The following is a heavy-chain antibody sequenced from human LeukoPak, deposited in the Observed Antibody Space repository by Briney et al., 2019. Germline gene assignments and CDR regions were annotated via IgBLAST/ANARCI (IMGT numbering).Heavy chain of an antibody. V-gene: IGHV3-7*01. Sequence: PGGSLRLSCAASGFAFSSYWMSWFRQAPGQGLEWVANIKQDGSEKFYADSVTGRFTVSRDNAKNTLYLQMNSLRAEDTAVYYCAREVTESTYFDYWGQGTLVTVSS. CDR3: AREVTESTYFDY. CDR1: GFAFSSYW. J-gene: IGHJ4*02. CDR2: IKQDGSEK. D-gene: IGHD2/OR15-2a*01.